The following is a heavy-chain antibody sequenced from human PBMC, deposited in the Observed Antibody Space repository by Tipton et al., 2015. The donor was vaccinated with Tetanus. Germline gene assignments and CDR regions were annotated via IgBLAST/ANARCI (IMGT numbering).Heavy chain of an antibody. CDR1: GFKFDEYG. J-gene: IGHJ1*01. CDR3: AKDVNWNLRYFQH. D-gene: IGHD1-1*01. Sequence: SLRLSCAASGFKFDEYGMHWVRQAPGKGLEWVSGITWNSGNFAYADSVKGRLTISRDNAKSSLYLQMNSLRAEDTAVYYCAKDVNWNLRYFQHWGQGTVVTVSS. V-gene: IGHV3-9*01. CDR2: ITWNSGNF.